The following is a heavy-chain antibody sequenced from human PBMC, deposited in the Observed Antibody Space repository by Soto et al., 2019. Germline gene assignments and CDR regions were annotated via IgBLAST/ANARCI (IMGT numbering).Heavy chain of an antibody. CDR2: IYYSGST. D-gene: IGHD5-12*01. CDR3: ARVRRSDGYSGYDYYYYYGMDV. J-gene: IGHJ6*02. Sequence: SETLSLTXTVSGGSISSYYWSWIRQPPGKGLEWIGYIYYSGSTNYNPSLKSRVTISVDTSKNQFSLKLSSVTAADTAVYYCARVRRSDGYSGYDYYYYYGMDVWGQGTTVTVSS. V-gene: IGHV4-59*01. CDR1: GGSISSYY.